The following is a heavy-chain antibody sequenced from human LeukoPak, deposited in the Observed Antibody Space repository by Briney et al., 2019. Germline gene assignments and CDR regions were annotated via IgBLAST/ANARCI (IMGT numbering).Heavy chain of an antibody. D-gene: IGHD6-19*01. CDR3: ARDPSNTSGWSPYFDF. J-gene: IGHJ4*02. CDR2: ISCYNGDT. V-gene: IGHV1-18*01. Sequence: ASVTVSCTASGYTFTNHGIAWVRQAPGQGLEWMGWISCYNGDTKYAQKLQGRVTMSTDTSTTTAYMELTGLRSDDTAVYYCARDPSNTSGWSPYFDFWGQGTLVTVSS. CDR1: GYTFTNHG.